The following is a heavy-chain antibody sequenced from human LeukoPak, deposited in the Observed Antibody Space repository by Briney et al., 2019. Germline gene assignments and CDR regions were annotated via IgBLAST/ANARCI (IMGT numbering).Heavy chain of an antibody. J-gene: IGHJ4*02. CDR3: AKDLLMVATRHDLKFDY. D-gene: IGHD2-8*01. V-gene: IGHV3-43*01. Sequence: PGGSLRLSCAASGFTFDDYTMHWVRQAPGKGLEWVSLISWDGGSTYYADSVKGRFTISRDNSKNSLYLQMNSLRAEDTAVYYCAKDLLMVATRHDLKFDYWGQGTLVTVSS. CDR2: ISWDGGST. CDR1: GFTFDDYT.